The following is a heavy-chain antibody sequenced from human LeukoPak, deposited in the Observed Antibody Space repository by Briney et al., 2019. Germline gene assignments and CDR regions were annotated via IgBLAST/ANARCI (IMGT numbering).Heavy chain of an antibody. CDR1: GFTFSSYS. J-gene: IGHJ3*02. D-gene: IGHD6-19*01. V-gene: IGHV3-48*01. Sequence: PGGSLRLSCAASGFTFSSYSMNWVRQAPGKGLEWVSYISSSSSTIYYADSVKGRFTISRDNSKNTLYLQMNSLRAEDTAVYYCATSSGWYPSDAFDIWGQGTTVTVSS. CDR3: ATSSGWYPSDAFDI. CDR2: ISSSSSTI.